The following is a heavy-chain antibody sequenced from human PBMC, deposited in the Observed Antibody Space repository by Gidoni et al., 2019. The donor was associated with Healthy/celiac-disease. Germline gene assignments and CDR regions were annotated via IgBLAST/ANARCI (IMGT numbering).Heavy chain of an antibody. D-gene: IGHD6-19*01. CDR3: AREIGIAVAGTDQFDY. Sequence: EVQLVESGGGLVKPGGSLRLSCAASGSTFSRYSMNWVRQAPWKGLEWVSSISSSSSYIYYADSVKGRFTISRDNAKNSLYLQMNSLRAEDTAVYYCAREIGIAVAGTDQFDYWGQGTLVTVSS. CDR1: GSTFSRYS. V-gene: IGHV3-21*01. CDR2: ISSSSSYI. J-gene: IGHJ4*02.